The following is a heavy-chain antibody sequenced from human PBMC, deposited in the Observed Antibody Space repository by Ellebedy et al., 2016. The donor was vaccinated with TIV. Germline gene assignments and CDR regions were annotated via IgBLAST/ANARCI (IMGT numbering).Heavy chain of an antibody. CDR2: IYPGDSDT. CDR3: ATGPCGGDCYSVAGYFQH. Sequence: KVSXXGSGYSFTSYWIGWVRQMPGKGLEWMGIIYPGDSDTRYSPSFQGQVTISADKSIRTAYLQWSSLKASDTAMYYCATGPCGGDCYSVAGYFQHWGQGTLVTVSS. CDR1: GYSFTSYW. V-gene: IGHV5-51*01. J-gene: IGHJ1*01. D-gene: IGHD2-21*01.